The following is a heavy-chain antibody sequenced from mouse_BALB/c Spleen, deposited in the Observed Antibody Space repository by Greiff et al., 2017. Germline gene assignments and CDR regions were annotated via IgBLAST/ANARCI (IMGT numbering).Heavy chain of an antibody. J-gene: IGHJ3*01. CDR1: GYSITSDYA. CDR2: ISYSGST. Sequence: DVQLQESGPGLVKPSQSLSLTCTVTGYSITSDYAWNWIRQFPGNKLEWMGYISYSGSTSYNPSLKSRISITRDTSKNQFFLQLNSVTTEDTATYYCARRGRITPFAYWGQGTLVTVSA. D-gene: IGHD1-1*01. CDR3: ARRGRITPFAY. V-gene: IGHV3-2*02.